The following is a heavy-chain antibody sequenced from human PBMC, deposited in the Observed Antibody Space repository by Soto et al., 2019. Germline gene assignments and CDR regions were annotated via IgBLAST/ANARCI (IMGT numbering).Heavy chain of an antibody. J-gene: IGHJ5*02. CDR3: AKGDNLGPKTGYAFDP. V-gene: IGHV6-1*01. Sequence: PSQTLSLTCVISGDSVSSNTASWNWIRQSPSRGLEWLGRTYFRSKWYNDYAVSVKSRIIINPDTSNNQFSLQLNSVTPGDTAVYFCAKGDNLGPKTGYAFDPWGQGIMVTVPS. CDR1: GDSVSSNTAS. D-gene: IGHD5-12*01. CDR2: TYFRSKWYN.